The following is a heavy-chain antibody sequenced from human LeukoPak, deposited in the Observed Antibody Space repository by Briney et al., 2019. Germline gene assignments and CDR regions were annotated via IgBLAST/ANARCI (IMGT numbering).Heavy chain of an antibody. CDR1: GGSISNYH. J-gene: IGHJ6*04. D-gene: IGHD3-16*01. Sequence: SETLSLTCTVSGGSISNYHWSWIRQPPGKGLEWIGYIFYTGNTNYNPSLNSRVTISVDTSKNQFSLRLSSVTAADTAVYYCAKGGTYYYYGMDVWGKGTTVTVSS. CDR3: AKGGTYYYYGMDV. V-gene: IGHV4-59*01. CDR2: IFYTGNT.